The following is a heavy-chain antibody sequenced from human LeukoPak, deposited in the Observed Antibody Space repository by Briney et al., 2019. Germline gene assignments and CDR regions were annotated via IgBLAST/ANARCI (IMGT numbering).Heavy chain of an antibody. Sequence: ASVTVSCKASGNTFTRDYMHWVRQAPGLGLAWMGVITPGGGRTTYAQYFQGRVTMTSDTSTSTVYMELSSLRSEDTAVYYCARGPPEHFYHGLDVWGQGTTVTVSS. J-gene: IGHJ6*02. V-gene: IGHV1-46*01. CDR3: ARGPPEHFYHGLDV. CDR2: ITPGGGRT. CDR1: GNTFTRDY.